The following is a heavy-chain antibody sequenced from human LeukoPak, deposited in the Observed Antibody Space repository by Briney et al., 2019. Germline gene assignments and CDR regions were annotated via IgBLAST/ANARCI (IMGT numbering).Heavy chain of an antibody. CDR1: GFTFSSHW. CDR2: IKKDGSEK. Sequence: GGSLRLSCAASGFTFSSHWMSWVRQAPGKGLEWVANIKKDGSEKYYVDAVKGRFTISRDNAKTSLYLQMNSLRAEDTAVYYCARDHIVVVVAAYFDYWGQGTLVTVSS. V-gene: IGHV3-7*01. CDR3: ARDHIVVVVAAYFDY. D-gene: IGHD2-15*01. J-gene: IGHJ4*02.